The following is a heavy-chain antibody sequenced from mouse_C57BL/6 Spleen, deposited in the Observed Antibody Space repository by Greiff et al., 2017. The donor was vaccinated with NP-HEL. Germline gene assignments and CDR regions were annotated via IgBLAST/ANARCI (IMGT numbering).Heavy chain of an antibody. CDR3: ARRIDYSYYYGSSYEDAMDY. J-gene: IGHJ4*01. CDR1: GYTFTGYW. D-gene: IGHD1-1*01. Sequence: QVQLKESGAELMKPGASVKLSCKATGYTFTGYWIEWVKQRPGHGLEWIGEILPGSGSTNYNEKFKGKATFTADTSSNTAYMQLSSLTTEDSAIYYCARRIDYSYYYGSSYEDAMDYWGQGTSVTVSS. V-gene: IGHV1-9*01. CDR2: ILPGSGST.